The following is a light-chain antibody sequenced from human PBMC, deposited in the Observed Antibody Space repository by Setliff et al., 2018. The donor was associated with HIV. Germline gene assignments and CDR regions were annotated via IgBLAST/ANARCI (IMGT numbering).Light chain of an antibody. Sequence: QSVLTQPRAVSGSPGQSVTFSCTGSGSDVGNSNYVSWYQHHPGKAPKLMIYDVNRRPSGVPHRFSGSKSGNTASLTISGLRAEDEADYYCSSHTSSITRVFGTGTKVTVL. CDR3: SSHTSSITRV. CDR1: GSDVGNSNY. J-gene: IGLJ1*01. V-gene: IGLV2-11*01. CDR2: DVN.